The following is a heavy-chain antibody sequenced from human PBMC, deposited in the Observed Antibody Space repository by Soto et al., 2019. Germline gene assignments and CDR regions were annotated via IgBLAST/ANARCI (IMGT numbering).Heavy chain of an antibody. J-gene: IGHJ4*02. CDR2: ISGSGGST. CDR1: GFTFASYA. Sequence: PGGSLRLSCAASGFTFASYAMAWVRQAPGKGLEWVSAISGSGGSTYYADSVKGRFTISRDNSKNTLYLQMNSLRAEDTAVYYCAKDPGLRPSGYRYGYFDVLGYFDYWGQATLVTVSS. D-gene: IGHD5-18*01. V-gene: IGHV3-23*01. CDR3: AKDPGLRPSGYRYGYFDVLGYFDY.